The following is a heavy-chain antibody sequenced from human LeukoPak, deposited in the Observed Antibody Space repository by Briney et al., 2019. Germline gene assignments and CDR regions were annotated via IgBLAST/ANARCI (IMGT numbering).Heavy chain of an antibody. D-gene: IGHD3-22*01. CDR3: ARAPSYYYDSSGYPLFDY. V-gene: IGHV1-69*13. J-gene: IGHJ4*02. CDR1: GGTFSSYA. CDR2: IIPIFGTA. Sequence: EASVKVSCKASGGTFSSYAISWVRQAPGQGLEWMGGIIPIFGTANYAQKFQGRVTITADESTSTAYMELSSLRSEDTAVYYCARAPSYYYDSSGYPLFDYWGQGTLVTVSS.